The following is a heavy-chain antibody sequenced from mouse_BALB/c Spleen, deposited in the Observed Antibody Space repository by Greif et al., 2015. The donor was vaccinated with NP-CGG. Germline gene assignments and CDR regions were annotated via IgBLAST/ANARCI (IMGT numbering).Heavy chain of an antibody. V-gene: IGHV1-69*01. Sequence: QVQLQQSGAELVMPGASVKMSCKASGYTFTDYWMHWVKQRPGRGLEWIGAIDTSDSYTSYNQKFKGKATLTVDESSSTAYMQLSSLTSEDSAVYYCARDDGYYSGGDYWGQGTSVTVSS. CDR1: GYTFTDYW. D-gene: IGHD2-3*01. CDR3: ARDDGYYSGGDY. CDR2: IDTSDSYT. J-gene: IGHJ4*01.